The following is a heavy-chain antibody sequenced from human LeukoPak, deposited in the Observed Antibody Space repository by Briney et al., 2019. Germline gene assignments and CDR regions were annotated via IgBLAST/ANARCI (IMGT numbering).Heavy chain of an antibody. CDR2: ISSSGSTI. J-gene: IGHJ6*03. CDR3: ARIAAAGVDYYYYYMDV. V-gene: IGHV3-48*03. D-gene: IGHD6-13*01. CDR1: GFTFSSYE. Sequence: GGSLRLSCAASGFTFSSYEMNWVRQAPGKGLEWVSYISSSGSTIYYADSVKGRFTISRDNSKNTLYLQMNSLRAEDTAVYYCARIAAAGVDYYYYYMDVWGKGTTVTISS.